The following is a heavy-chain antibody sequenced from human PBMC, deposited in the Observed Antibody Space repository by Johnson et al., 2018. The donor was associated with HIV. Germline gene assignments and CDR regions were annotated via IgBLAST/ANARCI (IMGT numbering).Heavy chain of an antibody. CDR3: ARNGLIPAAKGVAFDI. CDR1: GFTFSDYY. J-gene: IGHJ3*02. D-gene: IGHD2-2*01. V-gene: IGHV3-11*01. CDR2: ISSSGSTM. Sequence: QMQLVESGGGLVKPGGSLRLSCVASGFTFSDYYMTWVRQAPGKGLEWVSYISSSGSTMYYADSVKGRFTISRDNAKNSLYLQMNSLRAEDTAVYYCARNGLIPAAKGVAFDIWGHGTTVTVSS.